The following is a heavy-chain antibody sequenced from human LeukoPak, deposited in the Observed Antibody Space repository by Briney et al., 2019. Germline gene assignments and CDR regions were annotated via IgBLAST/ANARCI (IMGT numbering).Heavy chain of an antibody. Sequence: PSETLSLTCTVAGGSINSYYWSWIRQPPGKGVEWVGYTYYSGSTRYNPSLTSRVTISVDTSKNQFSLKLTSVTAAGTAVYYCARGSGNYWQVSFDYWGQGTLVTVSS. D-gene: IGHD1-26*01. CDR2: TYYSGST. J-gene: IGHJ4*02. CDR3: ARGSGNYWQVSFDY. V-gene: IGHV4-59*08. CDR1: GGSINSYY.